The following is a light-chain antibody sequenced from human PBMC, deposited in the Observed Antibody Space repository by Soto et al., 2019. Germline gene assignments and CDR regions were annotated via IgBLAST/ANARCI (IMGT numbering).Light chain of an antibody. J-gene: IGKJ1*01. CDR3: MQGTHWPWT. CDR1: YSLIHSDGDTY. Sequence: DVVMTQSPLSLPVTLGQPASISCRSSYSLIHSDGDTYLNWFQQRPGQSPRRLIYEVSNRDSGGXAXXSRMVSGTDFTLKISRVEAEDVGIYYCMQGTHWPWTFGQGTEVEIK. CDR2: EVS. V-gene: IGKV2-30*02.